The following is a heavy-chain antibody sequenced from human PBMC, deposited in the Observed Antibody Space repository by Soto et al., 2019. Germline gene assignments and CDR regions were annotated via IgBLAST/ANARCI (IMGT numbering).Heavy chain of an antibody. CDR2: ITFDGSSQ. Sequence: QVQLVESGGRVVHPGTPLRLSCEVSGFSFNSYAMHWVRQAPGKGLEWVAAITFDGSSQFYAGSVRGRFTISRDNSRNTLFLDMTSLRAEDTAMYFCAKDRPGYCSDGLCYEHFHYGMDVWGQGTTVTV. CDR3: AKDRPGYCSDGLCYEHFHYGMDV. CDR1: GFSFNSYA. J-gene: IGHJ6*02. V-gene: IGHV3-30*04. D-gene: IGHD2-15*01.